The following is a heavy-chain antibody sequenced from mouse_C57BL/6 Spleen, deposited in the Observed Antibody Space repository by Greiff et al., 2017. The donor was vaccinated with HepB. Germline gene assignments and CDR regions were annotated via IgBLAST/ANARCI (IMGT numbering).Heavy chain of an antibody. D-gene: IGHD4-1*02. Sequence: QVQLQQPGTELVKPGASVKLSCKASGYTFTSYWMHWVKQRPGQGLEWIGNINPSNGGTNYNEKFKSKATLTVDKSSSTAYMQLSSLTSEDSAVYDGARSATYYYAMDYWGQGTTVTVSS. CDR3: ARSATYYYAMDY. V-gene: IGHV1-53*01. CDR2: INPSNGGT. J-gene: IGHJ4*01. CDR1: GYTFTSYW.